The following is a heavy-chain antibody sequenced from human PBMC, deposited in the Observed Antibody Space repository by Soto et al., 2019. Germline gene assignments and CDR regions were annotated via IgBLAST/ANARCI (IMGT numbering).Heavy chain of an antibody. CDR1: GVTFSSYA. CDR3: ARDKNPYCSGGSCYSRDYYYYYGMDV. Sequence: SVKVSCKASGVTFSSYAISWVRQAPGQGLEWMGGIIPIFGTANYAQKFQGRVTITADESTSTAYMELSSLRSEDTAVYYCARDKNPYCSGGSCYSRDYYYYYGMDVWGQGTTVTVSS. V-gene: IGHV1-69*13. J-gene: IGHJ6*02. CDR2: IIPIFGTA. D-gene: IGHD2-15*01.